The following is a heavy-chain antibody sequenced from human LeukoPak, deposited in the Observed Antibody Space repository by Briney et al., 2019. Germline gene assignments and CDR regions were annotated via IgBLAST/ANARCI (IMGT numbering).Heavy chain of an antibody. CDR2: ILGGGGT. D-gene: IGHD3-10*01. CDR3: AKDESVVGVNYFAS. CDR1: GFSFSTYP. J-gene: IGHJ4*02. Sequence: GGSVRLSCSASGFSFSTYPMSWVRQAPGKGLEWVAGILGGGGTFYGDSARGRFTASSGNSKDTRYLQMDSLRGEDTALYYCAKDESVVGVNYFASWGEGTLVTVSS. V-gene: IGHV3-23*01.